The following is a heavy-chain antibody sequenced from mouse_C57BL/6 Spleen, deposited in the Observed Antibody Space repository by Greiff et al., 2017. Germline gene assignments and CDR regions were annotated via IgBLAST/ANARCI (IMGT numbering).Heavy chain of an antibody. CDR2: IDPSDSYT. V-gene: IGHV1-69*01. CDR1: GYTFTSYW. D-gene: IGHD1-1*01. CDR3: ARPGGSSLFAY. J-gene: IGHJ3*01. Sequence: QVQLQQPGAELVMPGASVKLSCKASGYTFTSYWMHWVKQRPGQGLEWIGEIDPSDSYTNYNQKFKGKSTLTVDKSSSTAYMQLSSLTSEDSAVYYCARPGGSSLFAYWGQGTLVTVSA.